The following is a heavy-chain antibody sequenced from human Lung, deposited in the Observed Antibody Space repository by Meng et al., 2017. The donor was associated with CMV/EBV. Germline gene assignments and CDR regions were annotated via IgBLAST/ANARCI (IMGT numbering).Heavy chain of an antibody. D-gene: IGHD1-26*01. Sequence: SGXXLVXPTQTLTLTCTLSAPSLSTDREGVGWIRQPPGTALEWLAFIYGNGDKHYSPSLRGRLTISTDTSKKQVVLIMTNMDPVDTGTYYCAHTGTVGATELDYWXQGTRVTVSS. CDR1: APSLSTDREG. J-gene: IGHJ4*02. CDR3: AHTGTVGATELDY. CDR2: IYGNGDK. V-gene: IGHV2-5*01.